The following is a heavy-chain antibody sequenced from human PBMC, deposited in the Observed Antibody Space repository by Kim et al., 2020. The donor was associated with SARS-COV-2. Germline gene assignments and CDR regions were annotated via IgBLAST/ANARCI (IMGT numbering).Heavy chain of an antibody. J-gene: IGHJ3*02. V-gene: IGHV3-49*04. CDR2: IRSKAYGGTT. D-gene: IGHD3-10*01. CDR3: TREGFYYYGSGSYSDAFDI. Sequence: GGSLRLSCTASGFTFGDYAMSWVRQAPGKGLEWVGFIRSKAYGGTTEYAASVKGRFTISRDDSKSIAYLQMNSLKTEDTAVYYCTREGFYYYGSGSYSDAFDIWGQGTMVTVSS. CDR1: GFTFGDYA.